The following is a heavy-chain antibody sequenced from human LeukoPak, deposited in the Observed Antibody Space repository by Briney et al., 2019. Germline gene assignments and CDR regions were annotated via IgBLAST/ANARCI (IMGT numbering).Heavy chain of an antibody. CDR1: GYTFTSYY. J-gene: IGHJ6*02. D-gene: IGHD1-7*01. CDR2: INPSGGST. Sequence: ASVKVSCKASGYTFTSYYMHWVRQAPGQGLEWMGIINPSGGSTSYAQKFQGRVTVTRDTSTSTVYMELSSLRSEDTAVYYCARDRITGTTRHYYYYGMDVWGQGTTVTVSS. CDR3: ARDRITGTTRHYYYYGMDV. V-gene: IGHV1-46*01.